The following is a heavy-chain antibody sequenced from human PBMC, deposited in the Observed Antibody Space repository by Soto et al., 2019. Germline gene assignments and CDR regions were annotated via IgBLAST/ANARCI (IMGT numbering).Heavy chain of an antibody. CDR1: GFTFSSYG. CDR3: ENGATVVYGGNFFDY. Sequence: GGSLRLSCAASGFTFSSYGMHWVRQAPGKGLEWVAVISYDGSNKYYADSVKGRFSISRDNSKNTLYLQVNSQRAEDTAVYYCENGATVVYGGNFFDYWGQGTMVTVSS. J-gene: IGHJ4*02. V-gene: IGHV3-30*18. CDR2: ISYDGSNK. D-gene: IGHD4-17*01.